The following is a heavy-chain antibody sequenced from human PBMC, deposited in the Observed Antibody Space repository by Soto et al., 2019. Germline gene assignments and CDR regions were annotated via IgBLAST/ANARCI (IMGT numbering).Heavy chain of an antibody. CDR3: AGVIAVAGTAQDY. Sequence: QVQLVQSGAEVKKPGSSVKVSCKASGGTCSSYTISWVLQAPGQGLEWMGRIIPILGIATYAQKFQGRVTITADNSTSKAYVELSRLRSEDTAVYYCAGVIAVAGTAQDYWGQGTLVTVSS. D-gene: IGHD6-19*01. CDR1: GGTCSSYT. CDR2: IIPILGIA. V-gene: IGHV1-69*02. J-gene: IGHJ4*02.